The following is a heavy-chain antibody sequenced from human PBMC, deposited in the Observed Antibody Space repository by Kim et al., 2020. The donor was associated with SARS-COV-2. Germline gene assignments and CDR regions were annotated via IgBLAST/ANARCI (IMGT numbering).Heavy chain of an antibody. J-gene: IGHJ6*02. CDR2: ISYDGSNK. Sequence: GGSLRLSCAASGFTFSSYAMHWVRQAPGKGLEWVAVISYDGSNKYYADSVKGRFTISRDNSKNTLYLQMNSLRAEDTAVYYCARDFGYSSSWYGPGSYYYYGMDVWGQGTTVTVSS. V-gene: IGHV3-30-3*01. CDR3: ARDFGYSSSWYGPGSYYYYGMDV. D-gene: IGHD6-13*01. CDR1: GFTFSSYA.